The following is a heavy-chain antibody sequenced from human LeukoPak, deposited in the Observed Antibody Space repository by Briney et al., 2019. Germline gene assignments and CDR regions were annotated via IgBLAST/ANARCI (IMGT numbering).Heavy chain of an antibody. D-gene: IGHD2-21*02. Sequence: GGSLRLSCAASGFTFDDYGMHWVRQAPGKGLEWVSGISWNSGSIAYADSVKGRFTISRDNAKNSLYLQMNSLRAEDTALYYCAKATTGTSCGGDCYTYYFDYWGQGTLVTVSS. J-gene: IGHJ4*02. CDR1: GFTFDDYG. V-gene: IGHV3-9*01. CDR2: ISWNSGSI. CDR3: AKATTGTSCGGDCYTYYFDY.